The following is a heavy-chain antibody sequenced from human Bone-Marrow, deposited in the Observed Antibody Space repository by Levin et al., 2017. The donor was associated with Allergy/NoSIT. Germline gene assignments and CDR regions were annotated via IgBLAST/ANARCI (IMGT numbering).Heavy chain of an antibody. CDR2: IWSDGSLE. Sequence: GGSLRLSCAASGFTFSGYGMHWVRQAPGKGLEWVAVIWSDGSLEYYADSVKGRFTISRDNSKRTLYLQMNSLRADDTAIYYCARDRTFGDLVRGLGGWFDPWGQGTPVTVSS. D-gene: IGHD3-16*01. CDR3: ARDRTFGDLVRGLGGWFDP. V-gene: IGHV3-33*01. CDR1: GFTFSGYG. J-gene: IGHJ5*02.